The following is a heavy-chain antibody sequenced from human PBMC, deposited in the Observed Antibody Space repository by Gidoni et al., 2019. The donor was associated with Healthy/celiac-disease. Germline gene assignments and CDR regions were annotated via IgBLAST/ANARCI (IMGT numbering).Heavy chain of an antibody. CDR2: ISGSGGST. Sequence: EVQLLVSGGGLVEPGGSLRLSCAVPGFLFGSYAMSWVRQAPGKGLEWVSAISGSGGSTYYADSVKGRFTISRDNSKNTLCLQMNSLRAEDTAVYYCAKDLNHSSSWYPAFDYWGQGTLVTVSS. V-gene: IGHV3-23*01. CDR3: AKDLNHSSSWYPAFDY. J-gene: IGHJ4*02. CDR1: GFLFGSYA. D-gene: IGHD6-13*01.